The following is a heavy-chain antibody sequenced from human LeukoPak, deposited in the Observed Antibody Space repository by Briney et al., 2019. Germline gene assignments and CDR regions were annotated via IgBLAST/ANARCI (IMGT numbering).Heavy chain of an antibody. CDR1: GGSISSGSYY. Sequence: SQTLSLTCTVSGGSISSGSYYWSWIRQPAGKGLEWIGRIYTSGSTNYNPSLKRRVTISLDTSKNQFSLKLSSVTAADTAVYYCARDPGSSDAFDIWGQGTMVTVSS. J-gene: IGHJ3*02. V-gene: IGHV4-61*02. CDR3: ARDPGSSDAFDI. D-gene: IGHD6-6*01. CDR2: IYTSGST.